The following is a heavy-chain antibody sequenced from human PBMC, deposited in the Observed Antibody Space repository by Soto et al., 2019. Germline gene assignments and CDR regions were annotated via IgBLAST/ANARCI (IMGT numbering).Heavy chain of an antibody. Sequence: GASVQVSCKASGYTFTSYGISWVRQAPGQGLEWMGWISAYNGNTNYAQKLQGRVTMTTDTSTSTAYMELRSLRSDDTAVYYCARDSHDFWSGYYKENNWFDPWGQGTLVTVSS. CDR3: ARDSHDFWSGYYKENNWFDP. V-gene: IGHV1-18*01. J-gene: IGHJ5*02. CDR1: GYTFTSYG. D-gene: IGHD3-3*01. CDR2: ISAYNGNT.